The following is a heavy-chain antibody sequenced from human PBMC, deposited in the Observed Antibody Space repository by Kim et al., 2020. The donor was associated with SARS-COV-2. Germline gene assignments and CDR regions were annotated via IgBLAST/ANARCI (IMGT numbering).Heavy chain of an antibody. Sequence: GGSLRPSCAASGFTFSAYWMHWVRQAPGKGLVWVSQMNSAGSSTGYADSVKGRFTISRDNAKNTLYLQMNSLSAEDTAMYYCAKGGLPGALDYWGQGTLVTVSS. V-gene: IGHV3-74*01. CDR1: GFTFSAYW. CDR3: AKGGLPGALDY. CDR2: MNSAGSST. J-gene: IGHJ4*02. D-gene: IGHD3-16*01.